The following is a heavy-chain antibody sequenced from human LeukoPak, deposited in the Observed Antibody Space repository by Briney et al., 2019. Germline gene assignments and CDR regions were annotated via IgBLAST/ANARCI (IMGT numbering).Heavy chain of an antibody. Sequence: SVKLSCKASGGTFSSYAISWVRQAPGQGLEGMGRIIPICGTANSAQKFQGTVTIPTDESTSTAYMELSSLRSQDTAVYYCARAPSGSRDFDYWGQGTLVTVSS. CDR3: ARAPSGSRDFDY. D-gene: IGHD1-26*01. J-gene: IGHJ4*02. CDR2: IIPICGTA. CDR1: GGTFSSYA. V-gene: IGHV1-69*05.